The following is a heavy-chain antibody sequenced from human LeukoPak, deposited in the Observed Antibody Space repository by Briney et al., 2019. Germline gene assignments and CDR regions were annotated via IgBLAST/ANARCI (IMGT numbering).Heavy chain of an antibody. D-gene: IGHD3-9*01. V-gene: IGHV1-18*01. CDR3: AKDWHILTGRNCFDP. CDR2: VSSYNGDT. CDR1: GYTFNNYG. J-gene: IGHJ5*02. Sequence: ASVKVSCKASGYTFNNYGISWVRQAPGQGLEWMGWVSSYNGDTNYAQKFQGRVTMSTDTSTNTAYMELRSLRFDDTAIYYCAKDWHILTGRNCFDPWGQGTLVTVSS.